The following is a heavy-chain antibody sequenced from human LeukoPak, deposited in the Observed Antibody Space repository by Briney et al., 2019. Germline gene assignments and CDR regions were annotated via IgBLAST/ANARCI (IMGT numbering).Heavy chain of an antibody. V-gene: IGHV1-69*05. CDR2: SIPIFGTA. CDR1: GGTFSSYA. J-gene: IGHJ4*02. CDR3: ARMGGYYGSGSYSD. Sequence: ASVKVSCKASGGTFSSYAISWVRQAPGQGLEWMGGSIPIFGTANYAQKFQGRVTITTDESTSTAYMELSSLRSEDTAVYYCARMGGYYGSGSYSDWGQGTLVTVSS. D-gene: IGHD3-10*01.